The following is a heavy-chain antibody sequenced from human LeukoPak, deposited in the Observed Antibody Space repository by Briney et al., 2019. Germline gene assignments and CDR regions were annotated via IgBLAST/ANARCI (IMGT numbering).Heavy chain of an antibody. CDR2: ISGSGGST. Sequence: PGGSLGLSCAASGFTFSSYAMSWVRQAPGKGLEWVSAISGSGGSTYYADSVKGRFTISRDNSKNTLYLQMNSLRAEDTAVYYCAKDRWEDSSGYIYGYWGQGTLVTVSS. CDR1: GFTFSSYA. J-gene: IGHJ4*02. D-gene: IGHD3-22*01. CDR3: AKDRWEDSSGYIYGY. V-gene: IGHV3-23*01.